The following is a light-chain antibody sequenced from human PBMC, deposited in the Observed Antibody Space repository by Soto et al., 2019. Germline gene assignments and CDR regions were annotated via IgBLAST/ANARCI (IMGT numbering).Light chain of an antibody. CDR1: SSDVGSYNY. CDR2: EVS. J-gene: IGLJ1*01. CDR3: SSYTSSSTL. Sequence: QSVLTQPASVSGSPGQSITISCTGTSSDVGSYNYVSWYQQHPGKAPKLMIYEVSDRPSGISSRFSGSKSGNTASLTISGLQTEEEADYYCSSYTSSSTLFGTGTRSPS. V-gene: IGLV2-14*01.